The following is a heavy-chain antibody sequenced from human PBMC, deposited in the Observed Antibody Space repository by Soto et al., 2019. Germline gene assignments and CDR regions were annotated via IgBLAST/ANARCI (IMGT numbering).Heavy chain of an antibody. CDR2: IYSGGST. V-gene: IGHV3-66*04. Sequence: GGSLRLSCAASGFTVSSNYMSWVRQAPGKGLEWVSVIYSGGSTYYADSVKGRFTISRDNSKNTLYLQMNSLRAEDTAVYYCARHPEYDYYDSDRYYFDYWGQGT. D-gene: IGHD3-22*01. CDR1: GFTVSSNY. J-gene: IGHJ4*02. CDR3: ARHPEYDYYDSDRYYFDY.